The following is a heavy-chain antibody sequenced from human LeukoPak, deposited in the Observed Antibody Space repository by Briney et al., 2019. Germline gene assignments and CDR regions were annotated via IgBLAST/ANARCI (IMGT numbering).Heavy chain of an antibody. CDR1: GGSISSSSYY. CDR2: FYYSGST. CDR3: AVGATHYYMGV. V-gene: IGHV4-39*01. J-gene: IGHJ6*03. D-gene: IGHD3-16*01. Sequence: KPSETLSLTCTVSGGSISSSSYYWGWIRQPPGKGLEWIGSFYYSGSTYYNPSLKSRVTISVDTSKNQFSLKLSSVTAADTAVYYCAVGATHYYMGVWGKGTTVTVSS.